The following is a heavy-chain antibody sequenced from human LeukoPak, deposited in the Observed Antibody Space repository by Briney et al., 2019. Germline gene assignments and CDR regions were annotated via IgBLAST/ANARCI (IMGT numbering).Heavy chain of an antibody. CDR3: ARDIGYGSGSYYPLDY. D-gene: IGHD3-10*01. CDR2: IYYSGST. CDR1: GYY. J-gene: IGHJ4*02. Sequence: GYYWSWIRXXXXXXLEWXGYIYYSGSTYYNPSLKSRVTISVDTSKNQFSLKLSSVTAADTAVYYCARDIGYGSGSYYPLDYWGQGTLVTVSS. V-gene: IGHV4-31*02.